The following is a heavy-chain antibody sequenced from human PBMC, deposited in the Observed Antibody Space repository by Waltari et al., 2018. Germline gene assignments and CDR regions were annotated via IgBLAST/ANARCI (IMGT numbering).Heavy chain of an antibody. CDR2: IYTSGGT. J-gene: IGHJ5*02. Sequence: QVQLQESGPGLVKPSQTLSLTCTVSGGSISSGSYYWSWIRQPAGKGLEWIGRIYTSGGTNYNPSLKSRVTISIDTSKNQFSLKLSSVTAADTAVYYCAGLHGQLVDTAWGQGTLVTVSS. D-gene: IGHD6-6*01. CDR1: GGSISSGSYY. CDR3: AGLHGQLVDTA. V-gene: IGHV4-61*02.